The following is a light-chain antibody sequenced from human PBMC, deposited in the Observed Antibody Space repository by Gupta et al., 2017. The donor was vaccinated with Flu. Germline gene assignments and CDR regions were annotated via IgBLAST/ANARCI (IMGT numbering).Light chain of an antibody. CDR2: DDT. V-gene: IGLV3-21*02. J-gene: IGLJ2*01. CDR3: QVWDPSSDNPVI. CDR1: NIGTKR. Sequence: YVVTQPPSVSVAPGQTASISCGGDNIGTKRVNWYQRKAGQAPVMVVFDDTDRPSGIPERISASNSGDTATLTISRVAVEEEADFFCQVWDPSSDNPVIFGGGTKLTVL.